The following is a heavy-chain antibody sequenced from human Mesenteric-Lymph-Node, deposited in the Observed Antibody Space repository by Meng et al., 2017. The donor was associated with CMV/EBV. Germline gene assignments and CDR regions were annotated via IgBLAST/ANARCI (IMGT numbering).Heavy chain of an antibody. CDR1: GVSVTTSGVG. Sequence: SGVSVTTSGVGVGWIRQPPGGPLEWLSIIHWNDDQRHSPSLKTRLTITKDTSKNQVVLTMTNMDPVDTATYYCAHLNAVPGRWDFDYWGQGALVTVSS. V-gene: IGHV2-5*01. D-gene: IGHD6-19*01. J-gene: IGHJ4*02. CDR2: IHWNDDQ. CDR3: AHLNAVPGRWDFDY.